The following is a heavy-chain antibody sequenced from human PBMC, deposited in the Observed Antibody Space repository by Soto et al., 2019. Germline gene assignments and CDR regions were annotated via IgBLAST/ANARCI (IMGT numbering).Heavy chain of an antibody. J-gene: IGHJ4*02. V-gene: IGHV3-23*01. D-gene: IGHD6-19*01. CDR2: ISGSGGST. Sequence: EVQLLESGGGLVQPGGSLRLSCAASGFTFSSYAMSWVRQAPGKGLEWVSAISGSGGSTYYADSVKGRFTISRDNSKNTLYLQMNSLRAEDTAVYYRAKEYEYSSGWERIDYWGQGTMVTVYS. CDR1: GFTFSSYA. CDR3: AKEYEYSSGWERIDY.